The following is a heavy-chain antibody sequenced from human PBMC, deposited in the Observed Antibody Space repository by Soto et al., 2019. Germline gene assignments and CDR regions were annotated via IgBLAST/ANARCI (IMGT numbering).Heavy chain of an antibody. Sequence: PSETLSLTCAVSGGSISSGGYSWSWIRQPPGKGLEWIGYIYHSGSTYYNPSLKSRVTMSVDTSNNQFSLKLSSVTAADTAVYYWTYYFDYWGQGTLVTVSS. CDR3: TYYFDY. CDR2: IYHSGST. J-gene: IGHJ4*02. CDR1: GGSISSGGYS. V-gene: IGHV4-30-2*01.